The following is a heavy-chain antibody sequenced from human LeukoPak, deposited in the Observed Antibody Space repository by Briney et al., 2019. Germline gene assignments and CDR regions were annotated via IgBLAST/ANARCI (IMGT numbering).Heavy chain of an antibody. Sequence: GGSLRLSCAVSGFTFSNYWMGWVRQAPGKGLEWVANIKQDGSEKYYVDSVKGRFTISRDNAKNSLYLQMNSLRAEDTAVYYCARDGSWGQGTTVTVSS. CDR2: IKQDGSEK. CDR1: GFTFSNYW. V-gene: IGHV3-7*01. J-gene: IGHJ6*02. CDR3: ARDGS.